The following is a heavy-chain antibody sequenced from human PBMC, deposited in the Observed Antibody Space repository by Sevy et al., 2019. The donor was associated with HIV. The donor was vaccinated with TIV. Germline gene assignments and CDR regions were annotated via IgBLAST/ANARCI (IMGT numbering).Heavy chain of an antibody. CDR2: IKQDGSEK. V-gene: IGHV3-7*03. Sequence: GGSLRLSCAASGFTFSSYWMSWVHQAPGKGLEWVANIKQDGSEKYYVDSVKGRFTISRDNAKNSLYLQMNSLRAEDTAVYYCARDRYCSSTSCYEVYYYGMDVWGQGTTVTVSS. CDR1: GFTFSSYW. D-gene: IGHD2-2*01. CDR3: ARDRYCSSTSCYEVYYYGMDV. J-gene: IGHJ6*02.